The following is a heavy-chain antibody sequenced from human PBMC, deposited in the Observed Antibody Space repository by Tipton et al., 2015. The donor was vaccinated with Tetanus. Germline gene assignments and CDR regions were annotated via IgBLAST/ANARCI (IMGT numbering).Heavy chain of an antibody. CDR1: GGSFSGYY. CDR3: ARRSGGYNQPGSHAFDI. V-gene: IGHV4-34*01. Sequence: LRLSCAVYGGSFSGYYWSWIRQPPGKGLEWIGEINHSGSTNYNPSLKSRVTISVDTSKNQFSLKLSSVTAADTAVYYCARRSGGYNQPGSHAFDIWGQGTMVTVSS. J-gene: IGHJ3*02. D-gene: IGHD1-14*01. CDR2: INHSGST.